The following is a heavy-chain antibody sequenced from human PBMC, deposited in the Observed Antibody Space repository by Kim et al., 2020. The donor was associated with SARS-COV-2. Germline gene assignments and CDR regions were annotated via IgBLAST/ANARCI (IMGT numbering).Heavy chain of an antibody. J-gene: IGHJ4*02. V-gene: IGHV4-31*02. CDR3: ASSAIVPAAVDY. Sequence: YYNPSRKSRVTISVETSKNQFSLKLSSVTAADTAVYYCASSAIVPAAVDYWGQGTLVTVSS. D-gene: IGHD2-2*01.